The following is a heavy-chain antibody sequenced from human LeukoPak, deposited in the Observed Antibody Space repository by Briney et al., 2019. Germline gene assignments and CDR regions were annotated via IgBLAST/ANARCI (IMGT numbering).Heavy chain of an antibody. CDR3: AKAPREGPAGYCSGGSCSLPDY. V-gene: IGHV3-21*04. D-gene: IGHD2-15*01. CDR1: GFTFSSYS. CDR2: ISSSSSYI. Sequence: PGGSLRLSCAASGFTFSSYSMNWVREAPGKGLELVSSISSSSSYIYYADSVKGRFTISRDNAKNSLYLQMNSLRAEDTAVYYCAKAPREGPAGYCSGGSCSLPDYWGQGTLVTVSS. J-gene: IGHJ4*02.